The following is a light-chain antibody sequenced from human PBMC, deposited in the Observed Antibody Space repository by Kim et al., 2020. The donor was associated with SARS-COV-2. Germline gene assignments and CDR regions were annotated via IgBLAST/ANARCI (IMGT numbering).Light chain of an antibody. V-gene: IGLV2-8*01. CDR1: SSDVGGYNY. CDR3: SSYAGSNYWV. CDR2: EVS. Sequence: GQSVTISCTGTSSDVGGYNYVSWYQQHPGKAPKLMIYEVSKRPSGVPDRFSGSKSGSTASLTVSGLQAEDEADYYCSSYAGSNYWVFGGGTKDTVL. J-gene: IGLJ3*02.